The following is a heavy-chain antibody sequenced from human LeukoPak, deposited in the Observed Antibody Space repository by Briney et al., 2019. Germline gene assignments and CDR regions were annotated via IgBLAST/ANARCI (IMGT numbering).Heavy chain of an antibody. V-gene: IGHV3-49*03. CDR1: GFIFGNYA. J-gene: IGHJ4*02. Sequence: GGSLRLSCSASGFIFGNYAMSWFRQAPGKGLEWVGFIRSNAYGGTTDYAASVKGRFTISRDDSKSIAYLQMNSLKTEDTAVYYCTRGPREFCSGGSCYGKRFDYWGQGTLVTVSS. CDR2: IRSNAYGGTT. D-gene: IGHD2-15*01. CDR3: TRGPREFCSGGSCYGKRFDY.